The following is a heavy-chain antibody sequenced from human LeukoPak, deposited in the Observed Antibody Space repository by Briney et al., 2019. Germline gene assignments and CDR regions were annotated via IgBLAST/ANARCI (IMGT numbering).Heavy chain of an antibody. Sequence: GGSLRLSCAASGFTFSSYSMNWVRQAPGKGLEWVSSISSSSSYIYYADSVKGRFTISRDNAKNSLYLQMNSLRAEDTAVYYCAREWGQLGKLDYWGQGTLVTVSS. CDR3: AREWGQLGKLDY. D-gene: IGHD3-16*01. J-gene: IGHJ4*02. V-gene: IGHV3-21*01. CDR1: GFTFSSYS. CDR2: ISSSSSYI.